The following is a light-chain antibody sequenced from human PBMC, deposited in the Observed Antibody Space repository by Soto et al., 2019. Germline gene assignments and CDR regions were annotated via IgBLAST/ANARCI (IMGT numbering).Light chain of an antibody. CDR1: QSISSY. CDR2: AAS. J-gene: IGKJ4*01. CDR3: QQSYSTPPT. Sequence: DIQMTQSPSSLSASVGDRVTITCRASQSISSYLNWYQQKPGKAPKLLIYAASTLQGGVPSRFSGSGSGTDFTLTISSLQPEDFATYYCQQSYSTPPTFGGGTKVDSK. V-gene: IGKV1-39*01.